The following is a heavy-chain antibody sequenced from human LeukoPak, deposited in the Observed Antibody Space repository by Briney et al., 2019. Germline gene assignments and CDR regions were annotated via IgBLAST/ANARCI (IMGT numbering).Heavy chain of an antibody. J-gene: IGHJ3*02. Sequence: SETLSLTCGVHGGSFSGYYWSWIRQPPGKGLEWIGEINHSGSTNYNPSLKSRVTISVDTSKNQFSLKLTSVTAADTAVYYCARFVYRSGPHDAFDIWGQGTMVTVSS. D-gene: IGHD6-19*01. CDR3: ARFVYRSGPHDAFDI. CDR1: GGSFSGYY. CDR2: INHSGST. V-gene: IGHV4-34*01.